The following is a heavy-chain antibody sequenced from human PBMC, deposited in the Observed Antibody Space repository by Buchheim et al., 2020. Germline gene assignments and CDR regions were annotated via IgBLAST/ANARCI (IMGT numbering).Heavy chain of an antibody. CDR1: GGSISSGSYY. D-gene: IGHD3-9*01. CDR3: ARGRYYDILTGYYGEPYYFDY. CDR2: IYTSGST. V-gene: IGHV4-61*02. J-gene: IGHJ4*02. Sequence: QVQLQESGPGLVKPSQTLSLTCTVSGGSISSGSYYWSWIRQPAGKGLEWIGRIYTSGSTNYNPSLKSRVTISVDTSKNQFSLKLSSVTAADTAVYYCARGRYYDILTGYYGEPYYFDYWGQGTL.